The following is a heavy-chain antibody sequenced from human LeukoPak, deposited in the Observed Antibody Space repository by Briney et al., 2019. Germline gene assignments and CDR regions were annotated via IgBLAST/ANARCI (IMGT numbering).Heavy chain of an antibody. CDR3: AKARIMITFGGGSFDY. D-gene: IGHD3-16*01. CDR1: GFAFSIYG. CDR2: ISGSGGNT. V-gene: IGHV3-23*01. J-gene: IGHJ4*02. Sequence: GGSLRLSCAASGFAFSIYGLSWVRQAPGKGLEWVSGISGSGGNTYYADSVKGRFTISRDNSKNTLYLQMNSLRAEDTAVYYCAKARIMITFGGGSFDYWGQGTLVTVSS.